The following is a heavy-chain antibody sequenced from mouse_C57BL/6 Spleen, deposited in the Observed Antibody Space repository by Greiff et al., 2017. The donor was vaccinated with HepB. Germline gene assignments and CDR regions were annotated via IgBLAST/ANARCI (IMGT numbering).Heavy chain of an antibody. CDR3: ARSDDEFAY. D-gene: IGHD2-12*01. J-gene: IGHJ3*01. CDR2: IYPGSGNT. CDR1: GYTFTDYY. V-gene: IGHV1-76*01. Sequence: QLQQSGAELVRPGASVKLSCKASGYTFTDYYINWVKQRPGQGLEWIARIYPGSGNTYYNEKFKGKATLTAEKSSSTAYMQLSSLTSEDSAVYFCARSDDEFAYWGQGTLVTVSA.